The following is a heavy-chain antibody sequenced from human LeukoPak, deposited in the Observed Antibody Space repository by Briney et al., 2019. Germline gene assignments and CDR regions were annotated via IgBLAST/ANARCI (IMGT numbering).Heavy chain of an antibody. CDR3: ASAYCGGDCTPYWYFDL. J-gene: IGHJ2*01. CDR1: GGSISSGDYY. V-gene: IGHV4-30-4*01. D-gene: IGHD2-21*02. CDR2: IYYSGST. Sequence: SETLSLTCTVSGGSISSGDYYWSWIRQPPGKGLEWIGYIYYSGSTYYNPSLKSRVTISVDTPKNQFSLKLSSVTAADTAVYYCASAYCGGDCTPYWYFDLWGRGTLVTVSS.